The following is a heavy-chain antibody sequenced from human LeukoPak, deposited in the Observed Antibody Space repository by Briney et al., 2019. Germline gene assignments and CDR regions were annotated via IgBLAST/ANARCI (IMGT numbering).Heavy chain of an antibody. CDR1: GGTFSSYA. V-gene: IGHV1-69*04. D-gene: IGHD5-12*01. J-gene: IGHJ4*02. CDR3: ASGIVATTRTKYYFDY. Sequence: ASVKVSCKASGGTFSSYAISWVRQAPGQGLEWMGRIIPILGIANYAQKFQGRVTITADKSTSTAYMELSSLRSEDTAVYYCASGIVATTRTKYYFDYWGQGTLVTVSS. CDR2: IIPILGIA.